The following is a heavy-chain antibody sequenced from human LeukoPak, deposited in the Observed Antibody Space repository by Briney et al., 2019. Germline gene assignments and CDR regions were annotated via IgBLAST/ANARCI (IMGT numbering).Heavy chain of an antibody. CDR1: GGSISSYY. D-gene: IGHD2/OR15-2a*01. J-gene: IGHJ6*03. Sequence: SETLSLTCTDSGGSISSYYWSWIRQPAGKGLEWIGRIYTSGSTNYNPSLKSRVTMSVDTSKNQFSLKLSSVTAADTAVYYCAREGSMALMDYYYYMDVWGKGTTVTVSS. CDR3: AREGSMALMDYYYYMDV. CDR2: IYTSGST. V-gene: IGHV4-4*07.